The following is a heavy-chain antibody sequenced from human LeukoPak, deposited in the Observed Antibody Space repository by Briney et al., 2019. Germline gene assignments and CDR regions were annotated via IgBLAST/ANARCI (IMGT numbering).Heavy chain of an antibody. V-gene: IGHV3-48*03. J-gene: IGHJ5*02. D-gene: IGHD2-2*01. CDR3: ARDRALGYCSSTSCYGGDWFDP. Sequence: LSGGSLRLTCVAAGLSFSNYDMYWVRQAPGKGLEWVAYISASGEILYYADSVKGRFTISRDNAKNSLYLQMNSLRAEDTAVYYCARDRALGYCSSTSCYGGDWFDPWGQGTLVTVSS. CDR1: GLSFSNYD. CDR2: ISASGEIL.